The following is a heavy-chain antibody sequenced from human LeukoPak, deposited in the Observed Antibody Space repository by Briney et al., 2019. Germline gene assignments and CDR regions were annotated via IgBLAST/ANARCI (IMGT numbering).Heavy chain of an antibody. CDR2: ISSSGSTI. D-gene: IGHD6-25*01. V-gene: IGHV3-48*03. J-gene: IGHJ4*02. CDR3: VKGAAYFDY. Sequence: GGSLRLSCAASGFTFSSYEMNWVRQAPGKGLEWVSYISSSGSTIYYADSVKGRFTISRDNAKNSLYLQMNSLRAEDTAVYSCVKGAAYFDYWGQGTLVTVTS. CDR1: GFTFSSYE.